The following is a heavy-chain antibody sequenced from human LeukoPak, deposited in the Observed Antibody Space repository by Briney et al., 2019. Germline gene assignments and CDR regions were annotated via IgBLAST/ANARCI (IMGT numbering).Heavy chain of an antibody. J-gene: IGHJ2*01. CDR3: ASISPSSRYFDL. CDR2: INPNSGGT. Sequence: ASVKVSCKASVYTFTGYYMHWVRQAPGQGLEWMGRINPNSGGTNYAQKFQDRLTTTRDTSISTAYMELSRLRSDDTAVYYCASISPSSRYFDLWGRGTLVTVSS. CDR1: VYTFTGYY. V-gene: IGHV1-2*06.